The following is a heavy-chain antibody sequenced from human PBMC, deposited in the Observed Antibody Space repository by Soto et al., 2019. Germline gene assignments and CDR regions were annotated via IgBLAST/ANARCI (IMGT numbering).Heavy chain of an antibody. J-gene: IGHJ6*02. Sequence: ASVKVSCTDSGDTFTSYAMNWVRQAPGQGLEWMGWINTNTGNPTYAQGFTGRFVFSLDTSVSTAYLQICSLKAEDTAVYYCARDYGEWFETLDYYYGMDVWGQGTTVTVSS. CDR3: ARDYGEWFETLDYYYGMDV. D-gene: IGHD3-3*01. CDR1: GDTFTSYA. CDR2: INTNTGNP. V-gene: IGHV7-4-1*01.